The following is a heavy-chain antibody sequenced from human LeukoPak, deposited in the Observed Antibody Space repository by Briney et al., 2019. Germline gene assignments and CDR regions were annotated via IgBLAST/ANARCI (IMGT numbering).Heavy chain of an antibody. CDR1: GFTFSSYS. J-gene: IGHJ3*02. D-gene: IGHD4-11*01. CDR2: ICSSSSYI. Sequence: GGSLRLSCAASGFTFSSYSMNWARQAPGKGLEWVSSICSSSSYIYYADSVKGRFRISRDNAKNSLYLQMNSLRAEDTAVYYCARAGLDYSNYVDAIDIWGQGTMVTVSS. V-gene: IGHV3-21*01. CDR3: ARAGLDYSNYVDAIDI.